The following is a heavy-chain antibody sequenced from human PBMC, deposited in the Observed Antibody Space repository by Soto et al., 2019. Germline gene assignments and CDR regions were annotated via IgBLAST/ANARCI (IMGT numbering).Heavy chain of an antibody. V-gene: IGHV1-69*13. Sequence: AVKFSFKASVGTFSSYAISWVRQAPGQVLEWMGGIIPIFGTANYAQKFQGRVTITADEYTSTAYMELSRLRSEDTAVYYCARGRSSGSPFDTWGHRTLVTVSS. CDR2: IIPIFGTA. CDR3: ARGRSSGSPFDT. D-gene: IGHD1-26*01. CDR1: VGTFSSYA. J-gene: IGHJ5*01.